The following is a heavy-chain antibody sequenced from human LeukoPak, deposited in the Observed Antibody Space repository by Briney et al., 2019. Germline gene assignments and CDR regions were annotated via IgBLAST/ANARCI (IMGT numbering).Heavy chain of an antibody. D-gene: IGHD6-13*01. J-gene: IGHJ4*02. V-gene: IGHV1-69*04. CDR3: ARDPVQQPFDY. CDR1: GGTFSSYA. Sequence: GASVKVSCKASGGTFSSYAISWVRQAPGQGLEWMGRIIPILGIANYAQKFQGRVTITADKSTSTAYMELSSLRSEDTAVYYCARDPVQQPFDYWGQGTLVTVSS. CDR2: IIPILGIA.